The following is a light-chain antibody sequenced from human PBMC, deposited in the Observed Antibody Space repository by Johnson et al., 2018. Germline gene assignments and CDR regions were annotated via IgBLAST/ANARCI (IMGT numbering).Light chain of an antibody. CDR3: GTCDSSLSAGKV. J-gene: IGLJ1*01. V-gene: IGLV1-51*02. Sequence: SVLTQPPSVSAAPGQKVTISCSGSSSNIGNNYVSWYQQLPGTAPKLLIYENNKRPSGIPDRFSGSKSGTSATLGITGLQTGDEAAYYCGTCDSSLSAGKVFGTGTKVTVL. CDR2: ENN. CDR1: SSNIGNNY.